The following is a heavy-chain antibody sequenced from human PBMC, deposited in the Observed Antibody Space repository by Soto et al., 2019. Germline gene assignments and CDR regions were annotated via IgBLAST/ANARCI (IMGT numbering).Heavy chain of an antibody. D-gene: IGHD1-1*01. V-gene: IGHV1-18*01. CDR1: GYTFTRYG. CDR3: ARGRYGDY. Sequence: QVHLVQSGAEVKKPGASVTVSCKASGYTFTRYGITWVRQAPGQGVEWMGWISANNGNTDYAQKLQGRVIVTSDTSTSTAYMELTSPKSDDTAVYYCARGRYGDYWGQGALVTVSS. J-gene: IGHJ4*02. CDR2: ISANNGNT.